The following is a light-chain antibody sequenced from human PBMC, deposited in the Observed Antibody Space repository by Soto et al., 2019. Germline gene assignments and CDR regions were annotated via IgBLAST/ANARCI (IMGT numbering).Light chain of an antibody. V-gene: IGKV3-15*01. CDR1: ESVSDD. J-gene: IGKJ5*01. CDR3: QQYGSSPIT. CDR2: RAS. Sequence: IVLTQSPANLSVSPGERATLSCRASESVSDDLAWYQQKPGRAPRLLIYRASTRAAGVSARISGSGSGTEFTLSISSLQPEDSAVYFCQQYGSSPITFGQGTRLEIK.